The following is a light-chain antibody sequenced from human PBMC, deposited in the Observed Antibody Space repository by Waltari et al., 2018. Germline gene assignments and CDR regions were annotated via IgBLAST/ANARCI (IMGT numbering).Light chain of an antibody. J-gene: IGLJ2*01. Sequence: QAALTQPPSESGSPGQSVTISCTGTRIDIGGYNYVSWYQQHPGKAPKLIIYEVTERPSGVPSRFSGSKSGNTASLTVSGLRTEDEADYYCTSYSGSDTVVFGGGTKLTVL. CDR2: EVT. V-gene: IGLV2-8*01. CDR1: RIDIGGYNY. CDR3: TSYSGSDTVV.